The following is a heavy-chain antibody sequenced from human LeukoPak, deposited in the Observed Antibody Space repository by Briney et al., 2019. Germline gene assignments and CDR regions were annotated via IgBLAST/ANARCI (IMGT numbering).Heavy chain of an antibody. CDR2: INHSGST. CDR3: ARRISGSGWYRGFAY. D-gene: IGHD6-19*01. CDR1: GGSFSGYY. J-gene: IGHJ4*02. V-gene: IGHV4-34*01. Sequence: SETLSLTCAVYGGSFSGYYWSWIRQPPGKGLEWIGEINHSGSTNYNPSLKSRVTISVDTSKNQFSLKLSSVTAADTAVYYCARRISGSGWYRGFAYWGQGTLVTVSS.